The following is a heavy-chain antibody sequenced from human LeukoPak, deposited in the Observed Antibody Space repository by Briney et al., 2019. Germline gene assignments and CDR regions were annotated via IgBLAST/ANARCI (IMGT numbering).Heavy chain of an antibody. V-gene: IGHV3-23*01. D-gene: IGHD1-20*01. CDR2: ISGSSGST. CDR1: GFSFSSYA. Sequence: GGSLRLSCAASGFSFSSYAMGWVRQAPGKGLEWVSAISGSSGSTYYADSVKGRFTISRDNSKNTLYLQMNSLRVEDTAVYYCSRRAITGTSIDYWGQGTLVTVSS. J-gene: IGHJ4*02. CDR3: SRRAITGTSIDY.